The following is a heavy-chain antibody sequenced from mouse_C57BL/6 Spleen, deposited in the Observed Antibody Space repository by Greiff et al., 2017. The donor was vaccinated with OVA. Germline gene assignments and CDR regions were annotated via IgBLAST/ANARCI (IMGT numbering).Heavy chain of an antibody. CDR1: GYTFTSYW. Sequence: QVHVKQPGAELVKPGASVKMSCKASGYTFTSYWITWVKQRPGQGLEWIGDIYPGSGSTNYNEKFKSKATLTVDTSSSTAYMQLSSLTSEDSAVYYCARRRMVTTGYYYAMDYWGQGTSVTVSS. J-gene: IGHJ4*01. CDR3: ARRRMVTTGYYYAMDY. V-gene: IGHV1-55*01. CDR2: IYPGSGST. D-gene: IGHD2-2*01.